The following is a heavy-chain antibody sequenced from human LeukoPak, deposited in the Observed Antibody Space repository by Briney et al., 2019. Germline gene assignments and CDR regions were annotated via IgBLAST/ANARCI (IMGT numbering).Heavy chain of an antibody. D-gene: IGHD6-13*01. CDR2: IRSKAYGGTT. CDR1: GFTFGDYA. V-gene: IGHV3-49*04. CDR3: TRSLYSSSWYGIDHHYGMDV. J-gene: IGHJ6*02. Sequence: GGSLRLSCTASGFTFGDYAMSWVRQAPGKGLEWVGFIRSKAYGGTTEYAASVKGRFTISRDDSKSIAYLQMNSLKTEDTAVYYCTRSLYSSSWYGIDHHYGMDVWGQGTTVTVSS.